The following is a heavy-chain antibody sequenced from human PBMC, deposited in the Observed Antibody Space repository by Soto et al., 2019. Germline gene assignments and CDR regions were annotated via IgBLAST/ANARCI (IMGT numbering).Heavy chain of an antibody. CDR3: ARGGSGSDWDYYGMDV. D-gene: IGHD3-10*01. J-gene: IGHJ6*02. V-gene: IGHV3-66*01. CDR2: INSGGTK. CDR1: ALTASKNY. Sequence: EVQLLESGGGLVQPGGSLRLSCAGSALTASKNYMSWVRQHPGKGLEWVSVINSGGTKYYADSVKDRFSISRDNSKSTLYLKMDNLRAGDTAVSYCARGGSGSDWDYYGMDVWGQGTTVTVSS.